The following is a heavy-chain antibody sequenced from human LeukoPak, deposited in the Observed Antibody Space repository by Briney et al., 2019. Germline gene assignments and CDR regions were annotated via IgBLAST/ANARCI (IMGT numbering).Heavy chain of an antibody. CDR2: IYYSGST. D-gene: IGHD5-18*01. Sequence: SETLSLTCTVSGGSISSYYWSWIRQPPGKGLEWIGYIYYSGSTNYNPSLKSRVTISVDTSKNQFSLKLSSVTAADAAVYYCARGGGSGYSYGWGQGTLVTVSS. CDR3: ARGGGSGYSYG. CDR1: GGSISSYY. J-gene: IGHJ4*02. V-gene: IGHV4-59*01.